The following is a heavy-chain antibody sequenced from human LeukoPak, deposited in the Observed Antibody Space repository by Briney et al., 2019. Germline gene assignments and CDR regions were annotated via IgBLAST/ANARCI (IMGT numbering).Heavy chain of an antibody. CDR3: ARDYVSVYRDYDFWSGYFYY. CDR2: IIPIFGTA. V-gene: IGHV1-69*05. Sequence: GSSVKVSCKASGGTFSSYAISWVRQTPGQGLEWMGGIIPIFGTANYAQKFQGRVTITTDESTSTAYMELSSLRSEDTAVYCCARDYVSVYRDYDFWSGYFYYWGQGTLVTVSS. J-gene: IGHJ4*02. D-gene: IGHD3-3*01. CDR1: GGTFSSYA.